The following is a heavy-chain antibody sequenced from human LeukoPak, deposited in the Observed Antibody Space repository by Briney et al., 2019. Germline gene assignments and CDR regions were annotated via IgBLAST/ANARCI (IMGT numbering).Heavy chain of an antibody. V-gene: IGHV1-8*01. CDR2: MNAKRGNA. CDR1: GYNFTSYD. Sequence: GASVRVSCKASGYNFTSYDINWVRQAPGQGLEWMGWMNAKRGNAGYAQKFQGRVTMTRSTSINTAYMELSSLTTDDTAVYYCARVGLYGSGSYLVYWGQGTLVTVSS. D-gene: IGHD3-10*01. J-gene: IGHJ4*02. CDR3: ARVGLYGSGSYLVY.